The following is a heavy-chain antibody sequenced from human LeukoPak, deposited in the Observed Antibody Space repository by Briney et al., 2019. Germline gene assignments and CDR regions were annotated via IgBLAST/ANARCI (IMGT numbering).Heavy chain of an antibody. D-gene: IGHD3-22*01. CDR2: IYWDDDK. CDR3: AHRRGYYDSTGYYSGHFDY. Sequence: SGPTLVKPTQTLTLTCTFSGFSLSTSGVGVGWIRQPPGKALEWLALIYWDDDKYYSPSLKSRLTIGKGTSKNQVVLTMTNMDPVDTATYYCAHRRGYYDSTGYYSGHFDYWGQGTLVTVSS. V-gene: IGHV2-5*02. J-gene: IGHJ4*02. CDR1: GFSLSTSGVG.